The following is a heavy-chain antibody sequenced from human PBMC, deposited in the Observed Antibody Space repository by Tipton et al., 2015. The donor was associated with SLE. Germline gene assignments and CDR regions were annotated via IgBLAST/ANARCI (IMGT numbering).Heavy chain of an antibody. V-gene: IGHV4-39*07. D-gene: IGHD1-26*01. Sequence: TLSLTCTVSGGSISSSSYYWGWIRQPPGKGLEWIGSIYYSGSTYYNPSLKSRVTISVDTSKNQFSLKLSSVTAADTAVYYCARDSRELHDAFDIWGQGTMVTVSS. CDR2: IYYSGST. CDR3: ARDSRELHDAFDI. CDR1: GGSISSSSYY. J-gene: IGHJ3*02.